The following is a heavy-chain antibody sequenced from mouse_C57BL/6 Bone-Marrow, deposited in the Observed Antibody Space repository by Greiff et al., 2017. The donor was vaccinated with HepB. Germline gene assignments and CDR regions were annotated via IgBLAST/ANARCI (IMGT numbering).Heavy chain of an antibody. J-gene: IGHJ3*01. CDR3: ARRDYYAFAY. CDR1: GFTFSDYG. V-gene: IGHV5-15*04. CDR2: ISNLAYSI. D-gene: IGHD1-1*01. Sequence: DVQLQESGGGLVQPGGSLKLSCAASGFTFSDYGMAWVRQAPRKGPEWVAFISNLAYSIYYADTVTGRFTISRENAKNTLYLEMSSLRSEDTAMYYCARRDYYAFAYWGQGTLVTVSA.